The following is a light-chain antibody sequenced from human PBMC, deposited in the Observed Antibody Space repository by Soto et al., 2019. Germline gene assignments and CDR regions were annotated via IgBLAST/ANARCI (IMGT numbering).Light chain of an antibody. CDR3: SSYTSSRSRV. CDR2: DVF. CDR1: SSDVGAYPY. J-gene: IGLJ3*02. V-gene: IGLV2-14*03. Sequence: QSVLTQPASVSGSPGQSITISCTGTSSDVGAYPYVAWYQHHPGKAPKLMIYDVFNRPSGVSHRFSASKSGNTASLTISGLQADDEADYYCSSYTSSRSRVFGGGTKLTFL.